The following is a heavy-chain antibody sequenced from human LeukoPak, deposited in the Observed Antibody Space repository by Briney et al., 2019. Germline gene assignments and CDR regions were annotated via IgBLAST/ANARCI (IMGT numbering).Heavy chain of an antibody. V-gene: IGHV4-4*07. CDR3: AGTTMTTFDY. CDR2: IYSSGST. J-gene: IGHJ4*02. D-gene: IGHD4-17*01. CDR1: GGSISSFY. Sequence: SETLSLTCTVSGGSISSFYWSWIRQPAGKGLEWIGRIYSSGSTNYNPSFKSRVTMSVDTSKNQLSLRLSSVTAADTAVYYCAGTTMTTFDYWAREFWSPSPQ.